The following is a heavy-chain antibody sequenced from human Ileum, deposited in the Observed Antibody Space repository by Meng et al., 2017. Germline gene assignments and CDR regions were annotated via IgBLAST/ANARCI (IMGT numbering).Heavy chain of an antibody. Sequence: QGQLVQFGAEVKKPGASVKVSCKASGYTFTAFYMHWVRQAPGQGLEWMGRINPNSGDTKCAQKFQGRVTMTRDTSISTAYMELSTLTSDDTAMYYCARDLRGGGSYYLSYWGQGTLVTVSS. J-gene: IGHJ4*02. V-gene: IGHV1-2*06. CDR2: INPNSGDT. CDR3: ARDLRGGGSYYLSY. D-gene: IGHD1-26*01. CDR1: GYTFTAFY.